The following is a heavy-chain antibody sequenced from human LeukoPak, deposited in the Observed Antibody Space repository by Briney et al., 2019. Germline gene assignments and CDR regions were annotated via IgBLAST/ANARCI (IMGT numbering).Heavy chain of an antibody. CDR1: GDSISSGSYY. V-gene: IGHV4-61*02. CDR2: IYTSGST. D-gene: IGHD3-10*01. J-gene: IGHJ6*03. CDR3: ARTTMVRGTYYMDV. Sequence: SETLSLTCTVSGDSISSGSYYWSWIRQPAGKGLEWIGRIYTSGSTNYNPSLKSRVTISVDTSKNQFSPKLSSVTAADTAVYYCARTTMVRGTYYMDVWGKGTTVTISS.